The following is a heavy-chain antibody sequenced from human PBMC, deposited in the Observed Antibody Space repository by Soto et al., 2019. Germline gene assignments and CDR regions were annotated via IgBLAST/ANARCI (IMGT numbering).Heavy chain of an antibody. Sequence: VGSLRLSCAASGFTFSSYEMNWVRQAPGKGLEWVSYISSSGSTIYYADSVKGRFTISRDNAKNSLYLQMNSLRAEDTAVYYCARDAPSGFWSGYYIYYYGMDVWGQGTTVTVSS. V-gene: IGHV3-48*03. CDR1: GFTFSSYE. CDR2: ISSSGSTI. D-gene: IGHD3-3*01. J-gene: IGHJ6*02. CDR3: ARDAPSGFWSGYYIYYYGMDV.